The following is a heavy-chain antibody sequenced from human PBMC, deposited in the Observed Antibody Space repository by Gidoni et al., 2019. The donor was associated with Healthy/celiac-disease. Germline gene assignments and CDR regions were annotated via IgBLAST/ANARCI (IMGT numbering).Heavy chain of an antibody. V-gene: IGHV4-59*09. Sequence: STNYNPSLKSRVTISVDTSKNQFSLKLSSVTAADPAVYYCARGYSSGSDWFDPWGQGTLVTVSS. CDR3: ARGYSSGSDWFDP. J-gene: IGHJ5*02. D-gene: IGHD6-19*01. CDR2: ST.